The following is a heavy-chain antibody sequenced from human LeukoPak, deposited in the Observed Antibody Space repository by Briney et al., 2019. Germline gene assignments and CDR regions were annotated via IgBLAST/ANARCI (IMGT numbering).Heavy chain of an antibody. CDR1: GYTFTSYY. V-gene: IGHV1-46*01. Sequence: ASVKVSCKASGYTFTSYYMHWVRQAPGQGLEWMGIINPSGGSTSYAQKFQGRVTMTRDTSTSTVYMELSSLRSEDTAVYYCARVPRAQYSSSWYGRYFDYWGQGTLVTVSS. J-gene: IGHJ4*02. CDR3: ARVPRAQYSSSWYGRYFDY. D-gene: IGHD6-13*01. CDR2: INPSGGST.